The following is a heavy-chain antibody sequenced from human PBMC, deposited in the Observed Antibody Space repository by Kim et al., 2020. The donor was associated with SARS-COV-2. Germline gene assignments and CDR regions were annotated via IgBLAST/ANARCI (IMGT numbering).Heavy chain of an antibody. V-gene: IGHV3-9*01. Sequence: GGSLRLSCAASGFTFDDYAMHWVRQAPGKGLEWVSGISWNSGTIGYADSVKGRFTISRDNAKNSLYLQMNSLRTEDTALYYCAKSKITMFQGGLYGIDV. J-gene: IGHJ6*01. CDR3: AKSKITMFQGGLYGIDV. CDR2: ISWNSGTI. CDR1: GFTFDDYA. D-gene: IGHD3-10*01.